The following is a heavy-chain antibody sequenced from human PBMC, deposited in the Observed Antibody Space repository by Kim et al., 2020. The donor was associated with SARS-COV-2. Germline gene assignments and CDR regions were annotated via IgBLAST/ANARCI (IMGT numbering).Heavy chain of an antibody. J-gene: IGHJ4*02. CDR3: ANFES. CDR2: DGSNT. Sequence: DGSNTYSADTVKGRLTITRNNSKNKLYVQENSLRAEDTAVYYCANFESWGQGTLVTVSS. V-gene: IGHV3-33*06.